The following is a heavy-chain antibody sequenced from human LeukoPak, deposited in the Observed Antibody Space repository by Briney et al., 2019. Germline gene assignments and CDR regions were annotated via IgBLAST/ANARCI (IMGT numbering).Heavy chain of an antibody. CDR2: INHSGST. CDR3: ARGGRYYDSSGPPPLDY. CDR1: GGSFSGYY. Sequence: SETLSHTCAVYGGSFSGYYWSWIRQPPGKGLEWIGEINHSGSTNYNPSLKSRVTISVDTSKNQFSLKLSSVTAADTAVYYCARGGRYYDSSGPPPLDYWGQGTLVTVSS. V-gene: IGHV4-34*01. D-gene: IGHD3-22*01. J-gene: IGHJ4*02.